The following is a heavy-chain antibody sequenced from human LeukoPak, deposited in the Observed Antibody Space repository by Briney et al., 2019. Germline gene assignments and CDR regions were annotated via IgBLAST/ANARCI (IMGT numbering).Heavy chain of an antibody. CDR1: GYTLTDLS. V-gene: IGHV1-24*01. J-gene: IGHJ4*02. Sequence: GASVKVSCKVSGYTLTDLSMHWVRQAPGKGLEWMGGFDPENGETIYAQKFQGRVTMTEDTSTDTAYMELSSLRSEDTAVYYCATISGLWFGELSGWGYFDYWGQGTLVTVSS. CDR2: FDPENGET. D-gene: IGHD3-10*01. CDR3: ATISGLWFGELSGWGYFDY.